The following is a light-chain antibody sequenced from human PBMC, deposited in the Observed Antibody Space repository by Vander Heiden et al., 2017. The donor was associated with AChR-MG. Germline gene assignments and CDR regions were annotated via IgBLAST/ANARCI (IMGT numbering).Light chain of an antibody. V-gene: IGKV2-28*01. J-gene: IGKJ3*01. CDR3: MQAIETPFT. CDR1: QSLLHTSGSYY. CDR2: LGS. Sequence: DIVMTQSPLSLSVSPGESASISCRSSQSLLHTSGSYYQDQYLQTPAQSPQLMIYLGSYRASGVPNSFSVSESGTDFTLKISRVEAEDVGVYYCMQAIETPFTFGPGTKVDIK.